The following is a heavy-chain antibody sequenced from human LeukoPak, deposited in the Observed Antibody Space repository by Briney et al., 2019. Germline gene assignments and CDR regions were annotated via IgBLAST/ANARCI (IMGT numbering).Heavy chain of an antibody. CDR3: AREGYSPY. Sequence: GGSLRLSCAASGFTFSSYSMNWVRQAPGKGLEWVSYISSSSSAIYYADSVKGRFTISRDNAKNSVYLQMNSLRAEDTAVYYCAREGYSPYWGQGTLVTVSS. D-gene: IGHD6-13*01. CDR2: ISSSSSAI. J-gene: IGHJ4*02. V-gene: IGHV3-48*01. CDR1: GFTFSSYS.